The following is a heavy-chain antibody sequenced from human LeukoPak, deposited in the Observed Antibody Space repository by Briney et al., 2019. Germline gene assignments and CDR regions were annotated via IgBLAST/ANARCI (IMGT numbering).Heavy chain of an antibody. CDR2: IKPDNGNT. Sequence: GASVKVSCKASEYSFTSYVIHWLRQAPGQRLEWMGWIKPDNGNTEYSQKFQGRVTFTRDTSANTAYMELSTLTSEDTAVYYCARDRGGTGDFEYWGQGTLVTVSS. J-gene: IGHJ4*02. V-gene: IGHV1-3*01. CDR3: ARDRGGTGDFEY. CDR1: EYSFTSYV. D-gene: IGHD1-1*01.